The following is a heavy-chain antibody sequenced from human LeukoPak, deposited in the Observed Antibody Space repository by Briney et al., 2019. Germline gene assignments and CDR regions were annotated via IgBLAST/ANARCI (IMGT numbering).Heavy chain of an antibody. CDR3: ARRGTARSEALHYSLDV. Sequence: GESLKISCKASGYSFTTYWIAWVRQMPGKGLEWMGIIYPGDSDTRYSLSFQGQVTISADKSISTAYLQWSSLKASDTAMYYCARRGTARSEALHYSLDVWGQGTTVTVSS. J-gene: IGHJ6*02. D-gene: IGHD6-6*01. CDR1: GYSFTTYW. V-gene: IGHV5-51*01. CDR2: IYPGDSDT.